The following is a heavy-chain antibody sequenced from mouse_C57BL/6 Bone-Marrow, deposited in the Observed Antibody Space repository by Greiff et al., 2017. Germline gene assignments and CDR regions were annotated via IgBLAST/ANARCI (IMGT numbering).Heavy chain of an antibody. V-gene: IGHV5-16*01. Sequence: DVQLVESEGGLVQPGSSMKLSCTASGFTFSDYYMAWVRQVPEKGLEWVANINYDGSSTYYLDSLKSRFIISRDNAKNILYLQMSSLKSEDTATYYCAREGGRLWYFDVWGTGTTVTVSS. J-gene: IGHJ1*03. CDR3: AREGGRLWYFDV. CDR2: INYDGSST. CDR1: GFTFSDYY. D-gene: IGHD3-3*01.